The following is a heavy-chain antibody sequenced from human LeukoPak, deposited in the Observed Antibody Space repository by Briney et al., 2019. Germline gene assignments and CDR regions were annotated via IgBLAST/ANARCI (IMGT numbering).Heavy chain of an antibody. Sequence: GGSLRLSCVASGFTFDDYAMHWVRQAPGKGLEWVSSVSWKGGSIGYADSVKGRFTISRDNAKNSLYLQMNSLRPEDTALYYCAKDSEGGTYFYDYMDVWGKGTTVTVSS. CDR3: AKDSEGGTYFYDYMDV. CDR2: VSWKGGSI. J-gene: IGHJ6*03. V-gene: IGHV3-9*01. CDR1: GFTFDDYA.